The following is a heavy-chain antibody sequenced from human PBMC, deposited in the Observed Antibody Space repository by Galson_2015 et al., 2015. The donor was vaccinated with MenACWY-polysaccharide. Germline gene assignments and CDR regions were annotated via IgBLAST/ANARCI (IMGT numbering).Heavy chain of an antibody. CDR1: GFTFKNYW. CDR3: AKRARVVDAVWYGMDV. CDR2: MTGSGAAI. J-gene: IGHJ6*02. D-gene: IGHD2-8*02. V-gene: IGHV3-23*01. Sequence: SLRLSCAVSGFTFKNYWMSWVRQAPGKGLEWVSAMTGSGAAIYYADSVKGRFTISRDNSKNTLYLQMNSLRAEDTAVYYCAKRARVVDAVWYGMDVWGQGTTVTVSS.